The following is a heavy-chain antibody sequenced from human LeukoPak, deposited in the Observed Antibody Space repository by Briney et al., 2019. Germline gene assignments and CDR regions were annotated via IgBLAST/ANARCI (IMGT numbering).Heavy chain of an antibody. D-gene: IGHD3-22*01. CDR1: GFTFSSYS. J-gene: IGHJ4*02. CDR2: ISSSSSTI. V-gene: IGHV3-48*04. Sequence: GGSLRLSCAASGFTFSSYSMNWVRQAPGKGLEWVSYISSSSSTIYYADSVKGRFTISRDNAKNSLYLQMNSLRAEDTAVYYCARAGPDYYDSSGYYYVPYDYWGQGTLVTVSS. CDR3: ARAGPDYYDSSGYYYVPYDY.